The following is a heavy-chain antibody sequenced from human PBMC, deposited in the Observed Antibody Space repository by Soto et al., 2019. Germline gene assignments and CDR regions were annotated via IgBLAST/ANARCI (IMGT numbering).Heavy chain of an antibody. V-gene: IGHV4-59*01. CDR3: ARLQRFLSPVVYYYYYYVDV. J-gene: IGHJ6*03. CDR2: IYYSGST. D-gene: IGHD3-3*01. CDR1: GGSISSYY. Sequence: SETLSLTCTVSGGSISSYYWSWIRQPPGKGLEWIGYIYYSGSTNYNPSLKSRVTISVDTSKNQFSLKLSSVTAADTAVYYCARLQRFLSPVVYYYYYYVDVWGKGTTVTVSS.